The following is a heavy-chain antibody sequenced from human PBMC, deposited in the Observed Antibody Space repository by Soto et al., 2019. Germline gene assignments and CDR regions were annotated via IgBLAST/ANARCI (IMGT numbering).Heavy chain of an antibody. J-gene: IGHJ4*02. CDR3: VSPRHYIVVSGSFFAY. V-gene: IGHV4-39*01. D-gene: IGHD6-19*01. CDR2: IYYSGST. CDR1: GGSICSSLYY. Sequence: TSETLSLTCTVSGGSICSSLYYWGWVRQSPGKGLEWIESIYYSGSTHYNPSLKSPVTVSVDTSKNPFSLKLTSVTAADTAVYFCVSPRHYIVVSGSFFAYWSKGTLVTVSP.